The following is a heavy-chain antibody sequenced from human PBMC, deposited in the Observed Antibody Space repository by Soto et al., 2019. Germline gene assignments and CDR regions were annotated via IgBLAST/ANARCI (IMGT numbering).Heavy chain of an antibody. CDR1: GYIFSDYY. Sequence: QVQLVQSGSDVKKPGASFTVSCKASGYIFSDYYIHWVRQAPGQGLEWMGWIDPRNGGTKYAQKFQDRLTMTTDTSTSTAFLGLRRLRLDDTAVFFCARVLYRNVIHAWGQGTLVTVSS. CDR2: IDPRNGGT. J-gene: IGHJ4*02. CDR3: ARVLYRNVIHA. V-gene: IGHV1-2*02. D-gene: IGHD5-18*01.